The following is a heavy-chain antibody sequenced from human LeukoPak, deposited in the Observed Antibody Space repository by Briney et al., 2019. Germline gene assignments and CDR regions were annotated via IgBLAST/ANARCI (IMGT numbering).Heavy chain of an antibody. V-gene: IGHV3-7*01. J-gene: IGHJ4*02. CDR2: IKQDGSEK. Sequence: PGGSLRLSCAASGFTFSSYWMSWVRQAPGKGLEWAANIKQDGSEKYYVDSVKGRFTISRDNAKNSLYLQMNSLRAEDTAVYYCVGQTRAVGVTRSFWGQGTLVTVSS. D-gene: IGHD1-26*01. CDR1: GFTFSSYW. CDR3: VGQTRAVGVTRSF.